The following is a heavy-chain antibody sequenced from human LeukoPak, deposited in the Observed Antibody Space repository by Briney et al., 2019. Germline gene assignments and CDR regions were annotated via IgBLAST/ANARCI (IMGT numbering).Heavy chain of an antibody. CDR1: GFTFSSYW. CDR2: INSDGSTT. V-gene: IGHV3-74*01. J-gene: IGHJ4*02. Sequence: GGPLRLSCAASGFTFSSYWMHWVRQAPGKGLMWVSRINSDGSTTAYADSVKGRFTISRDNAKNTLYLQMESLRAEDTAAYYCARSRYSGSHNDFWGQGTLVTVSS. D-gene: IGHD1-26*01. CDR3: ARSRYSGSHNDF.